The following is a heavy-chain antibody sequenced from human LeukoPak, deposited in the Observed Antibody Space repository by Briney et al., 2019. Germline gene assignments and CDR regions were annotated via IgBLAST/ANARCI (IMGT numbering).Heavy chain of an antibody. V-gene: IGHV1-69*13. J-gene: IGHJ5*02. D-gene: IGHD5-24*01. CDR3: ARVSGAMATITSWFDP. Sequence: ASVKVSCKASGGTFSSYAISWVRQPPGQRLEWMGGIIPIFGTANYAQKFQGRVTITADESTSTAYMELSSLRSEDTAVYYCARVSGAMATITSWFDPWGQGTLVTVSS. CDR1: GGTFSSYA. CDR2: IIPIFGTA.